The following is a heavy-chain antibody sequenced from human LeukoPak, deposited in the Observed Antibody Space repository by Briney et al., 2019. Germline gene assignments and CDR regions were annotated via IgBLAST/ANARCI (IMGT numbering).Heavy chain of an antibody. CDR2: INYDGST. D-gene: IGHD2-2*01. J-gene: IGHJ4*02. CDR3: VRGCSSSSCYAFDY. CDR1: GFTFSDYW. Sequence: GGSLRLSCAASGFTFSDYWMHWFRQAPGKGLVWVSRINYDGSTNYADSVKGRFTIPRDNARNTIYMQMNSLRAEDTAVYYCVRGCSSSSCYAFDYWGEGTRVTVSS. V-gene: IGHV3-74*01.